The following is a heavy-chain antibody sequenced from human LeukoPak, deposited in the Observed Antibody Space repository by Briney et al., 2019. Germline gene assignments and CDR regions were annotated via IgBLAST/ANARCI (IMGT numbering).Heavy chain of an antibody. J-gene: IGHJ4*02. CDR1: GGSISSYY. CDR3: ARDWAVAGPLDY. V-gene: IGHV4-59*01. D-gene: IGHD6-19*01. Sequence: SETLSLTCTVSGGSISSYYWSWIRQPPGKGLEWIGYIYYSGSTNYNPSLKSRVTISVDTSKNQFSLKLSSVTAADTGVYYCARDWAVAGPLDYWGQGTLVTVSS. CDR2: IYYSGST.